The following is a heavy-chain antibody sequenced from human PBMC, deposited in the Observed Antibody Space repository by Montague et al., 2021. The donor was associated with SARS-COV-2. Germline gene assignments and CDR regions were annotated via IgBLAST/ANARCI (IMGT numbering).Heavy chain of an antibody. Sequence: TLSLTCTVSGGSITSGGYYWSWIRQPPEKGLEWIGYIYYSGSTYYNPSLKSRVVISVVPSKNQFSLKLNSATAADTAVYYCARNYGGNSVDYWGQGTLVTVSS. CDR2: IYYSGST. V-gene: IGHV4-30-4*08. CDR1: GGSITSGGYY. D-gene: IGHD4-23*01. CDR3: ARNYGGNSVDY. J-gene: IGHJ4*02.